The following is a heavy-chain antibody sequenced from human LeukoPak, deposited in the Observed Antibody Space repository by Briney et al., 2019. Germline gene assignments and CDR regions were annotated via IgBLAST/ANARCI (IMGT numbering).Heavy chain of an antibody. J-gene: IGHJ3*02. V-gene: IGHV3-23*01. CDR2: ISGSGGST. CDR3: AKSGGDYYDSSGYDAFDI. D-gene: IGHD3-22*01. CDR1: GFTFSSYA. Sequence: PGGSLRLSCAASGFTFSSYAMSWVRQAPGKGLEWVSAISGSGGSTYYADSVKGRSTISRDNSKNTLYLQMNSLRAEDTAVYYCAKSGGDYYDSSGYDAFDIWGQGTMVTVSS.